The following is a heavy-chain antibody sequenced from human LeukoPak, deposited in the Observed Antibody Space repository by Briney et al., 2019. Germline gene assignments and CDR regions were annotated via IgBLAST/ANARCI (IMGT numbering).Heavy chain of an antibody. V-gene: IGHV3-9*01. CDR2: ISWNSGSI. J-gene: IGHJ4*02. Sequence: GRSLRLSCAASGFTFADYAMHWVRQAPGKGLEWVSGISWNSGSIGYADSVKGRFTISRDNAKNSLYLQMNSLRAEDTALYYCAKALYDGIATEIDYWGQGTLVTVSS. D-gene: IGHD6-25*01. CDR3: AKALYDGIATEIDY. CDR1: GFTFADYA.